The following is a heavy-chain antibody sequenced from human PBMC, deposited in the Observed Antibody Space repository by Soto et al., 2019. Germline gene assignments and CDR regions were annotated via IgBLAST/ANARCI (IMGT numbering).Heavy chain of an antibody. CDR2: ISGSGSST. CDR3: AKAESGWYFDY. J-gene: IGHJ4*02. Sequence: PGGSLRLSCAASGFTFSNAWMNWVRQAPGKGLEWVSSISGSGSSTNYADSVKGRFTISRDNSKNTLYLQMNSLRAEDTAVYYCAKAESGWYFDYWGQGTLVTVSS. D-gene: IGHD6-19*01. CDR1: GFTFSNAW. V-gene: IGHV3-23*01.